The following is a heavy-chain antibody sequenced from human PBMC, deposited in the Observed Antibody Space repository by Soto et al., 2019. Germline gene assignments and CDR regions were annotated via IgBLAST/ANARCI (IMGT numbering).Heavy chain of an antibody. J-gene: IGHJ5*02. CDR1: GGTFSSYA. Sequence: SVTGSCTASGGTFSSYAISWVRQAPGQGLEWMGGIIPIFGTANYAQKFQGRVTITADKSTSTAYMELSSLRSEDTAVYYCARDYEGIPNWFGPWGQGTLVNVSS. CDR2: IIPIFGTA. D-gene: IGHD5-12*01. CDR3: ARDYEGIPNWFGP. V-gene: IGHV1-69*06.